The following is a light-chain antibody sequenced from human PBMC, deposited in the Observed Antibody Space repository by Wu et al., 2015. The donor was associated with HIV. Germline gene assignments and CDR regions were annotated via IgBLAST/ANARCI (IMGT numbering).Light chain of an antibody. CDR1: QRISNY. V-gene: IGKV3-11*01. J-gene: IGKJ5*01. CDR2: DVS. Sequence: EIVLTQSPATLSLSPGESATLSCTASQRISNYLAWYKQKPGQAPRLLIYDVSNRATGIPPRFSGSRSGTDFTLTITSLEAEDFAIYYCQQYTNWPLTFGQGTRLEIK. CDR3: QQYTNWPLT.